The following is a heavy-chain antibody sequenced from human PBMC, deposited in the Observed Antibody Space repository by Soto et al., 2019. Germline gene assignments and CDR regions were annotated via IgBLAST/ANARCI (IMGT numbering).Heavy chain of an antibody. CDR3: ARGGIAAAGDY. V-gene: IGHV4-39*01. D-gene: IGHD6-13*01. Sequence: SETLSLTCTVSGGSISSSSYYWGWIRQLPGKGLEWIGSIYYSGSTYYNPSLKSRVTISVDTSKNQFSLKLSSVTAADTAVYYCARGGIAAAGDYWGQGTLVTVSS. CDR2: IYYSGST. CDR1: GGSISSSSYY. J-gene: IGHJ4*02.